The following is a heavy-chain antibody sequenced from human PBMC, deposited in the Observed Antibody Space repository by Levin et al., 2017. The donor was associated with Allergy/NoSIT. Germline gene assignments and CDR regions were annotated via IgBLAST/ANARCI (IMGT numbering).Heavy chain of an antibody. CDR3: ARDRFQQHLDYGMDV. CDR2: ISHDGTNI. V-gene: IGHV3-30*04. J-gene: IGHJ6*02. CDR1: GFTFSIYA. Sequence: HAGGSLRLSCAASGFTFSIYAIHWVRQAPGKGLEWVAVISHDGTNIYYADSVEGRFTISRDNSKNTLHLQMNSLRVEDTAVYYCARDRFQQHLDYGMDVWGQGTTVTVSS. D-gene: IGHD6-13*01.